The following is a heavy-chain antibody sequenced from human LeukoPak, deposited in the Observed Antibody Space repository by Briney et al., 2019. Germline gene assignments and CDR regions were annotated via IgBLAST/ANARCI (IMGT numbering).Heavy chain of an antibody. CDR3: ARDHEVATIRYFDY. D-gene: IGHD5-24*01. CDR1: GGTFSRYA. Sequence: SVDVSCKASGGTFSRYAISWVRQAPGQGLEWMGGIIPIVGTATYAQKFQGRVTITADESTSTAYMELSRLRSEDTAFYYCARDHEVATIRYFDYWGQGTLVTVSS. V-gene: IGHV1-69*01. J-gene: IGHJ4*02. CDR2: IIPIVGTA.